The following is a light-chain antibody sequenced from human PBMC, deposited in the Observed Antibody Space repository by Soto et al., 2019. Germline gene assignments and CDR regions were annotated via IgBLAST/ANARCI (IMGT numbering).Light chain of an antibody. CDR2: RNN. CDR1: SSNIGSNY. CDR3: AAWDDSLSGYV. J-gene: IGLJ1*01. Sequence: QSALTQPPSASGTPGQRVTISCSGSSSNIGSNYVYWYQQLPGTAPKLLIYRNNQRPSGVPDRFSGSKSGTSASLAISGHRSEDEADYYCAAWDDSLSGYVFGTGTKVTVL. V-gene: IGLV1-47*01.